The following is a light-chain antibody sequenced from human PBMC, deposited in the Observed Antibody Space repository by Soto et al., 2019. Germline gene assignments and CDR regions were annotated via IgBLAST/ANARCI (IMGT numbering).Light chain of an antibody. CDR2: KAS. V-gene: IGKV1-5*03. CDR3: QPYETYYT. J-gene: IGKJ2*01. Sequence: DIQMTQSPSTLSASVGDRVTITCRASQSISTWLAWYQQKPGKAPNLLIYKASNLATGVPSRLSGSGSGTEFTLTISGLQRDDFATSYCQPYETYYTFGQGTKLEIK. CDR1: QSISTW.